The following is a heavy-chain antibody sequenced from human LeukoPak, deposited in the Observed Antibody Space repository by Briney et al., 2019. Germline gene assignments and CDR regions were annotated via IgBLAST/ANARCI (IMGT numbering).Heavy chain of an antibody. CDR3: VKSGTLFLYYFDS. D-gene: IGHD1-26*01. CDR2: ISGSSDTT. V-gene: IGHV3-23*01. Sequence: GGSLRLSCAASGFTFSNYAVSWVRQAPGKGLEWISGISGSSDTTYYADAVKGRFTISRDNSKNTLFLQMSSLRVEDTAVYYCVKSGTLFLYYFDSWGQGTQLTVSS. CDR1: GFTFSNYA. J-gene: IGHJ4*02.